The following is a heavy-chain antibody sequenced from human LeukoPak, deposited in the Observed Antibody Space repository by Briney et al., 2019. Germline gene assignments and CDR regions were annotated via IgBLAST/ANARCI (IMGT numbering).Heavy chain of an antibody. J-gene: IGHJ5*02. D-gene: IGHD1-26*01. Sequence: SETLSLTCAVYGGSFSGYYWSWIRQPPGKGLEWIGEINHSGSTNYNPSLKSRVTISVDTSKNQFSLKLSSVTAADTAVYYCVRGSYYGGFDHWGQGTLVTVSS. V-gene: IGHV4-34*01. CDR3: VRGSYYGGFDH. CDR2: INHSGST. CDR1: GGSFSGYY.